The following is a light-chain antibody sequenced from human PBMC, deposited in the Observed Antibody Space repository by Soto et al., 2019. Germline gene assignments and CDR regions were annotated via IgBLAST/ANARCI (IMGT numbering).Light chain of an antibody. CDR3: QQHGSSPLWT. CDR1: QSVSSSY. CDR2: AAS. J-gene: IGKJ1*01. Sequence: EIVLTQSPGTLSLSPGERATLSCRASQSVSSSYLAWYQQKPGQAPRLLIYAASSRATGIPDRFSGSASGTDLTLTISRLEPEDFAVYYCQQHGSSPLWTFGQGNKVESK. V-gene: IGKV3-20*01.